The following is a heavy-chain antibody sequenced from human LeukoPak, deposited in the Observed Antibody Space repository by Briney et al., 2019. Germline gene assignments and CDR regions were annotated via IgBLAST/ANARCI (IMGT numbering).Heavy chain of an antibody. CDR3: ATATSGYKSNSDACDI. Sequence: ASVKVSCKVSGYTVRSLPMHWVRQAPGKGLEWMGNFDPKDGETLYAQKFQGRVTMTDDTSTDTAYMELNSLRSDDTAVYYCATATSGYKSNSDACDIWGQGTMVTVSS. CDR2: FDPKDGET. D-gene: IGHD5-18*01. CDR1: GYTVRSLP. V-gene: IGHV1-24*01. J-gene: IGHJ3*02.